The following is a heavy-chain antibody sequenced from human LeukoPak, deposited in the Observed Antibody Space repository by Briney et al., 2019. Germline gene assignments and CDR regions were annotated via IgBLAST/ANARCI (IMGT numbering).Heavy chain of an antibody. V-gene: IGHV3-30*02. CDR2: IRYDGSNT. Sequence: PGGSLRLSRAASGFPFSSYGIFWVRQAPGKGLEWLAYIRYDGSNTKYADSVKGRFTISRDNSKNTLDLQMNSLRAEDTAVYYCAKPGTGSNYYILVGGKRTTVTVSS. J-gene: IGHJ6*04. CDR3: AKPGTGSNYYILV. D-gene: IGHD3-10*01. CDR1: GFPFSSYG.